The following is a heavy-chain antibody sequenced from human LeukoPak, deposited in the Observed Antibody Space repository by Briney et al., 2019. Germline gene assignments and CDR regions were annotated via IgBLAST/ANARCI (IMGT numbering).Heavy chain of an antibody. CDR1: GGSISSYY. CDR2: IYTIGST. D-gene: IGHD3-10*01. Sequence: SETLSLTCTVSGGSISSYYWSWIRQPAGKGLECIGRIYTIGSTNYNTSLKSRVIISVDTSKNQFSLKLSSVTDADTAVYYCARDMARGAITMIRGVRGPRYNWFEPWGQGTLVTVSS. CDR3: ARDMARGAITMIRGVRGPRYNWFEP. V-gene: IGHV4-4*07. J-gene: IGHJ5*02.